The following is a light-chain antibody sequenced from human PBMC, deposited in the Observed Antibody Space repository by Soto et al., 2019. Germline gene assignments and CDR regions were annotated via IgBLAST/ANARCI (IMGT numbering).Light chain of an antibody. Sequence: DIVLTQSPGTLSLSPGERATLYCRASQSVSSNHLAWYQQKPGQAPRLLIYGASNRATGIPDRFSGSGSGTDFTLTISSLQPEDVAVYYCQQYFSTPPLTFGGGTKVDIK. CDR1: QSVSSNH. CDR3: QQYFSTPPLT. J-gene: IGKJ4*01. CDR2: GAS. V-gene: IGKV3-20*01.